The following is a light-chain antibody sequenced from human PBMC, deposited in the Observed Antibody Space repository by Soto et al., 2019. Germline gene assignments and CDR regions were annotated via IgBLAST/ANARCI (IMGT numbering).Light chain of an antibody. CDR2: AAS. V-gene: IGKV1-39*01. CDR1: QSISSY. J-gene: IGKJ1*01. CDR3: QQSYSTPPT. Sequence: DIQMTQSPSSLSASVGDRVTITCRASQSISSYLNWYQQNPGKAPKLLIYAASSLQSGVPSRFRGSGSGTDFTLTISSLQPEDFATYYCQQSYSTPPTFGQGTKVDIK.